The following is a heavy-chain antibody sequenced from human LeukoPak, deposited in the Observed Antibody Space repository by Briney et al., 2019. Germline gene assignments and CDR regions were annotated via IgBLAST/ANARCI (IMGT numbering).Heavy chain of an antibody. V-gene: IGHV4-34*01. CDR1: GGSFSGHS. J-gene: IGHJ6*03. D-gene: IGHD2-2*01. CDR2: ITDSGRT. Sequence: PSETLSLTCAVYGGSFSGHSWNWVRQSPGKGLEWIGEITDSGRTNYNPSLKSRVTMSVDVSKSQFSLKVTSMTAADTAVYYRARRDVVVPAARRYYYYYMDVWGKGTTVTVSS. CDR3: ARRDVVVPAARRYYYYYMDV.